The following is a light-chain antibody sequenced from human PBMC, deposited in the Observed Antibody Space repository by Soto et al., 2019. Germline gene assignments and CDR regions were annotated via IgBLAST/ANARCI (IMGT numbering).Light chain of an antibody. CDR2: GAS. CDR3: QQYNNWPPDRT. Sequence: EIVMTQSPATLSVSPGERATLSCRASQSVGSNLAWYQQKPGQAPRLLIYGASTRATGIPARFSGSGSGTEFTLPISGLQSEDFAIYFCQQYNNWPPDRTFGQGTKVETK. J-gene: IGKJ1*01. V-gene: IGKV3-15*01. CDR1: QSVGSN.